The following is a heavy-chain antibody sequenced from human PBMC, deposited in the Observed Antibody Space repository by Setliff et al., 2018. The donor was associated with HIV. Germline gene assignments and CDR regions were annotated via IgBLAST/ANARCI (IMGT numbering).Heavy chain of an antibody. CDR3: ARSDSGWPHYQYHHMDV. D-gene: IGHD6-19*01. J-gene: IGHJ6*04. V-gene: IGHV1-69*13. CDR2: IIPMFGTT. Sequence: SVKVSCKASGYTFTNYGISWVRQAPGQGLEWMGGIIPMFGTTNYAQKFQGRVTITADESTSTAYMEMSSLRSEDMAIYYCARSDSGWPHYQYHHMDVWGKGTTVTVSS. CDR1: GYTFTNYG.